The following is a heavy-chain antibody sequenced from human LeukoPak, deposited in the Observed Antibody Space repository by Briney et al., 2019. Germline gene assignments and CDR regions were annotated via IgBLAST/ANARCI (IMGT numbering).Heavy chain of an antibody. CDR2: IYHSGST. Sequence: PSETLSLTCAVSGGSMSSSNWWSWVRQPPGKGLEWIGEIYHSGSTNYNPSLKSRVTISVDKSKNQFSLKLSSVTAADTAVYYCANRMVRGVIITAFDIWGQGAMVTVSS. D-gene: IGHD3-10*01. CDR1: GGSMSSSNW. V-gene: IGHV4-4*02. CDR3: ANRMVRGVIITAFDI. J-gene: IGHJ3*02.